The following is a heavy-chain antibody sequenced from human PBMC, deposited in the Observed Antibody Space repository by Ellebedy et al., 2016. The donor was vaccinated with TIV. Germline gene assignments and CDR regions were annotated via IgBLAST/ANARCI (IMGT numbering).Heavy chain of an antibody. J-gene: IGHJ4*02. D-gene: IGHD6-19*01. V-gene: IGHV1-2*02. Sequence: AASVKVSCKASGYTFTGYYMHWVRQAPGQGLEWMGWINPNSGDTNYAQKFQGRVTMTRDTYISTAYMELSRLRSDDTAVYYCARVMRIAVAGTGIDFWGQGTLVTVSS. CDR1: GYTFTGYY. CDR3: ARVMRIAVAGTGIDF. CDR2: INPNSGDT.